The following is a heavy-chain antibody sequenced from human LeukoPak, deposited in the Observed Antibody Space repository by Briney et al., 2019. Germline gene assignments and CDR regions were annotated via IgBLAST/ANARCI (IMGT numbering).Heavy chain of an antibody. V-gene: IGHV4-38-2*01. CDR1: GHSISSGYY. Sequence: SETLSLTCSVSGHSISSGYYWGWIRQPPGKGLEWIGTLYHRGSTYYNPSLKSRGTMSGDTSKNHFSLKLSSVIAADAAVYYCARHRGDNSNPRYYFYYMDVWGKGTTVTVSS. D-gene: IGHD4-11*01. J-gene: IGHJ6*03. CDR2: LYHRGST. CDR3: ARHRGDNSNPRYYFYYMDV.